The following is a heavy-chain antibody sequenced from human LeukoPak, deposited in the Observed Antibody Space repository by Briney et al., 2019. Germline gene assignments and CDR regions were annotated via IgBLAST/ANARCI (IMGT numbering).Heavy chain of an antibody. CDR3: ARAADYGGNGGDY. D-gene: IGHD4-23*01. Sequence: SETLSLTCTVSGGSISSSSYYWGWIRQPPGKGLEWIGSIYYSGSTYYNPSLKSRVTISVDTSKNQFSLKLSSVTAADTAVYYCARAADYGGNGGDYWGQGTLVTVSS. CDR2: IYYSGST. CDR1: GGSISSSSYY. J-gene: IGHJ4*02. V-gene: IGHV4-39*07.